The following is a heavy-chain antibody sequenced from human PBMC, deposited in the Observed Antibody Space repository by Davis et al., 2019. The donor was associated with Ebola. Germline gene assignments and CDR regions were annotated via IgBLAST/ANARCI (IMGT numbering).Heavy chain of an antibody. D-gene: IGHD3-3*01. V-gene: IGHV4-39*01. CDR1: GGSFSGYF. Sequence: SETLSLTCAVYGGSFSGYFWGWIRQPPGKGLEWLGSVYYSGNTYYNPSLKSRVSISVDTSKNQFSLKLSSVTAADTAVYYCARSAFGVVTPLDYWGQGTLVTVSA. CDR2: VYYSGNT. J-gene: IGHJ4*02. CDR3: ARSAFGVVTPLDY.